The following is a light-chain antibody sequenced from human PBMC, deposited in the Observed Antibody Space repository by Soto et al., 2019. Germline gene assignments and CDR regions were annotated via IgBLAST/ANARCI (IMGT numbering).Light chain of an antibody. CDR2: DAY. V-gene: IGKV1-17*01. J-gene: IGKJ2*01. Sequence: DIQLTQSPSSLSASVGDRVTITCRASQDIKNDLHWYQQKPGKAPKRLIYDAYTLQSGVPSRFRGSGSGTELTLTISSLQPEDFATYYCLQYNSYPYTFGQGTKLEIK. CDR3: LQYNSYPYT. CDR1: QDIKND.